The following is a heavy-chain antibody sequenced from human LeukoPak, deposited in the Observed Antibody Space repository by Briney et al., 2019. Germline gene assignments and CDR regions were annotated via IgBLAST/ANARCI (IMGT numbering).Heavy chain of an antibody. V-gene: IGHV4-30-4*08. D-gene: IGHD6-13*01. Sequence: SQTLSLTCTVSGGSVNSGDSYWSWIRQSPGKGLEWIGYIYYSGNTYYSPSLRSRVTISMDTSKNQFSLKLTSPTAADTAVYYCARDRYSSSSFYFDYWGQGALVTVSS. CDR3: ARDRYSSSSFYFDY. CDR1: GGSVNSGDSY. J-gene: IGHJ4*02. CDR2: IYYSGNT.